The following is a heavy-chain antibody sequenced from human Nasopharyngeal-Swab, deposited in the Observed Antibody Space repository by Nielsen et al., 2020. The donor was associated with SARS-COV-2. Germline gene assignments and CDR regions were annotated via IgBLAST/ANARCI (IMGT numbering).Heavy chain of an antibody. V-gene: IGHV3-23*01. CDR1: GFTFSSSA. J-gene: IGHJ4*02. CDR2: IGAAGNT. Sequence: GESLKISCAASGFTFSSSAISWVRQAPGMGLEWVSVIGAAGNTIYADSVKGRFTISRDNSKNTVYLQMNSLRAEDTAVYFCADLDSQVPGYWGQGTLVTVSS. D-gene: IGHD3-22*01. CDR3: ADLDSQVPGY.